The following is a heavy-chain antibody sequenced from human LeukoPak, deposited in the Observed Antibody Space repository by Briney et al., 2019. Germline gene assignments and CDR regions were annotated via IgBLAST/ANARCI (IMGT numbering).Heavy chain of an antibody. D-gene: IGHD3-10*01. V-gene: IGHV3-20*04. J-gene: IGHJ4*02. Sequence: PGGSLRLSCAASGFTFDDYGMSWVRQAPGKGLEWVSGINWNGGSTGYADSVKGRFTISRDNSKNTMYLQMNSLRAEDTAVYSCARASGPFDYWGQGTLVTVSS. CDR1: GFTFDDYG. CDR2: INWNGGST. CDR3: ARASGPFDY.